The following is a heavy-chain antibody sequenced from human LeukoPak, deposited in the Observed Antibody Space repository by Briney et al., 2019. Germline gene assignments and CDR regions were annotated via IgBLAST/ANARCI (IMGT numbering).Heavy chain of an antibody. J-gene: IGHJ4*02. CDR1: GFTFSSYS. V-gene: IGHV3-48*01. CDR2: ISSSSGTI. D-gene: IGHD3-3*01. CDR3: ARDRDDFWSGFEAYYFDY. Sequence: GGSLRLSCASSGFTFSSYSKNWVRQAPGKGLEWVSYISSSSGTIYYADSVKGRFTISRDNAKNSLYLQMNSLRAEDTAVYYCARDRDDFWSGFEAYYFDYWGQGTLVTVSS.